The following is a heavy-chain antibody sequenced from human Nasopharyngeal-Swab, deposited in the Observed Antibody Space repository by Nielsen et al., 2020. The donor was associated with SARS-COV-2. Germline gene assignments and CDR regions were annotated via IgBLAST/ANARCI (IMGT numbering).Heavy chain of an antibody. V-gene: IGHV1-18*01. J-gene: IGHJ4*02. CDR2: ISAYNGNT. Sequence: ASVQVSCKASGYTFTSYGISWVRQAPGQGLEWMGWISAYNGNTNYAQKLQGRVTMTTDTFTSTAYMELRSLRSDDTAVYYCARVIAAAANEGLDYWGQGTLVTVSS. CDR1: GYTFTSYG. D-gene: IGHD6-13*01. CDR3: ARVIAAAANEGLDY.